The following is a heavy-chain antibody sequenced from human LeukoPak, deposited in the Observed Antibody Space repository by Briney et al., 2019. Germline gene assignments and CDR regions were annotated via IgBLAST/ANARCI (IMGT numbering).Heavy chain of an antibody. Sequence: SVKVSCKASGGTFSSYAISWVRQAPGQGLEWMGGIIPIFGTANYAQKFQGRVTITADESTSTAYMELSSLRSEDTAVYYCASYVNYYGSGRGAFDIWGQGTMVTVSS. V-gene: IGHV1-69*13. D-gene: IGHD3-10*01. J-gene: IGHJ3*02. CDR3: ASYVNYYGSGRGAFDI. CDR2: IIPIFGTA. CDR1: GGTFSSYA.